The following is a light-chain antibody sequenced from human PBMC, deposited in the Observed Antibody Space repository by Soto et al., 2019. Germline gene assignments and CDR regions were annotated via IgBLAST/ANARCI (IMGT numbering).Light chain of an antibody. J-gene: IGKJ1*01. V-gene: IGKV3-15*01. CDR1: QSVSSN. CDR2: GAS. CDR3: QQYTNWPPWT. Sequence: VMTQYPAGRSLSRGGRATLSCGASQSVSSNLAWYQQKPGQAPRLLIYGASTRATGIPARFSGSGSGAEFPLTISSLQSEHFAVYYGQQYTNWPPWTFAQGTQVDIK.